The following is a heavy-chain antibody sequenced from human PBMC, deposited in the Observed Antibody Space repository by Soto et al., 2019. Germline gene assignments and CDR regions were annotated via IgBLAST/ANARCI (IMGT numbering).Heavy chain of an antibody. D-gene: IGHD5-12*01. V-gene: IGHV4-59*08. Sequence: SETLSLTCTVSGGSISSYYWSWIRQPPGKGLEWIGYIYYSGSTNYNPSLKSQVTISVDTSKNQFSLKLSSVTAADTAVYYCAGGYSGYDQSNAFDIWGQGTMVTVS. CDR2: IYYSGST. CDR1: GGSISSYY. J-gene: IGHJ3*02. CDR3: AGGYSGYDQSNAFDI.